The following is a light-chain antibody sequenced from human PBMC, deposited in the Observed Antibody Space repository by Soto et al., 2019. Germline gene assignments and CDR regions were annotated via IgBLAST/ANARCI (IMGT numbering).Light chain of an antibody. CDR1: SSDVGSRNL. J-gene: IGLJ3*02. CDR3: CSYAGSYTWV. CDR2: EVT. V-gene: IGLV2-23*02. Sequence: QSALTQPASVSGSPGQSITISCTGTSSDVGSRNLVSWYQQHPGKAPKLIIYEVTKWPSGVSNRFSGSKSGNTASLTIFGLQAEVEADYYCCSYAGSYTWVFGGGTKLTV.